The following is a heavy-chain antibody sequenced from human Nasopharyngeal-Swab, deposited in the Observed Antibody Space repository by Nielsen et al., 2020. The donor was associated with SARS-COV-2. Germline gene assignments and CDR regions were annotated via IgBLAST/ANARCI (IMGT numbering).Heavy chain of an antibody. D-gene: IGHD3-16*01. V-gene: IGHV3-7*01. CDR3: GRGGKLGALDI. Sequence: GGSLRLSCAASGLTFTNSWMSWVRQAPGKGLEWVANIKQDGSDKYYVDSVKGRFTISRDNAKNSLYLQMNSLRAEDTAVYYCGRGGKLGALDIWGQGTMVTVSS. J-gene: IGHJ3*02. CDR1: GLTFTNSW. CDR2: IKQDGSDK.